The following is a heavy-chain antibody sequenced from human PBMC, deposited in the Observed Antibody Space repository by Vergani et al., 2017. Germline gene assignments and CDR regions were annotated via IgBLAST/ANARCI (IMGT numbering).Heavy chain of an antibody. CDR1: GFTFSSYA. V-gene: IGHV3-23*04. D-gene: IGHD4-17*01. Sequence: VQLVESGGGVVQPGRSLRLSCAASGFTFSSYAMSWVRQAPGKGLEWVSAISGSGGSTYYADSVKGRFTISRDKSKNTLYLQMNSLRAEDTAVYYCAKEDHTGYYYYYGMDVWGQGTTVTVSS. J-gene: IGHJ6*02. CDR3: AKEDHTGYYYYYGMDV. CDR2: ISGSGGST.